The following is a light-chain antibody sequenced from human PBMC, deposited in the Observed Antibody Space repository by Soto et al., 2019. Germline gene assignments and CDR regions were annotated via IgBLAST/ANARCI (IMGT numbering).Light chain of an antibody. J-gene: IGKJ1*01. CDR2: DAS. V-gene: IGKV3-11*01. CDR3: QQRSNWPWT. CDR1: QSVNSY. Sequence: IVLTQSPATLSLSPGERGTLSCRASQSVNSYLAWYQQKPGQAPRLLIYDASNRATGIPARFSGSGSGTDFTLTISSLEPEDFAVYYCQQRSNWPWTFGQGTKVEIK.